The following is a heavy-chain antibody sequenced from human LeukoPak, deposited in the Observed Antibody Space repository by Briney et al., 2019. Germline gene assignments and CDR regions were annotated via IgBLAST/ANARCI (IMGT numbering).Heavy chain of an antibody. J-gene: IGHJ3*02. CDR2: IKQDGSEK. Sequence: GGSLRLSCAASGFTFSSYWMSWVRQAPGKGLEWVANIKQDGSEKYYVDSVKGRFTISRDNAKNSLYLQMNSLRAEDTAVYYCAKDPRSYNYIWSPDDASDIWGQGTMVTVSS. V-gene: IGHV3-7*01. D-gene: IGHD5-24*01. CDR3: AKDPRSYNYIWSPDDASDI. CDR1: GFTFSSYW.